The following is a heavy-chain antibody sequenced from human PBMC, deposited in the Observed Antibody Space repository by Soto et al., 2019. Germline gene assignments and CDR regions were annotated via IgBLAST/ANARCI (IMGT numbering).Heavy chain of an antibody. D-gene: IGHD3-10*01. CDR3: ARVEYYGSGSSPYLNF. CDR2: IYYSGCT. V-gene: IGHV4-30-4*01. J-gene: IGHJ4*02. Sequence: QVQLQESGPGLVQPSQTLSLTCTVSGGSISSGDYYWTWIRQPPGKGLEWIGYIYYSGCTDYNPSLSSRLTISVDTSKNQFSLKLSSVTAADTAVYYCARVEYYGSGSSPYLNFSGQGTLVTVAS. CDR1: GGSISSGDYY.